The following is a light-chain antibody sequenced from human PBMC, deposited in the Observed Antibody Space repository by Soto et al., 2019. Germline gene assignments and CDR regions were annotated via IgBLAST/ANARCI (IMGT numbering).Light chain of an antibody. V-gene: IGKV1-9*01. CDR3: QQLHSFVLT. CDR2: GTS. J-gene: IGKJ4*01. CDR1: QAISIY. Sequence: IQLTQSPSSLSASIGDRVKITCRASQAISIYLAWYQQKSGEDPRLLIYGTSTLQSGVPSRFSGSRSGTDFTLTIRGLQPEDFATYYCQQLHSFVLTFGGGTKVEMK.